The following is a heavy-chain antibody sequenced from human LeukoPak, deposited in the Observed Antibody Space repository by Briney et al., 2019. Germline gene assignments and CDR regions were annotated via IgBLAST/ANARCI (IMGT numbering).Heavy chain of an antibody. V-gene: IGHV4-59*01. CDR2: IYYSGSS. Sequence: PSETLSLTCTVSGGSISSYYWTWIRQPPGKGLEWIGYIYYSGSSNYNPSLKSRVTISVDTSKNQFSLKLSSVTAADTAVYYCARDFLFAFDIWGQGTMATVSS. J-gene: IGHJ3*02. CDR1: GGSISSYY. CDR3: ARDFLFAFDI.